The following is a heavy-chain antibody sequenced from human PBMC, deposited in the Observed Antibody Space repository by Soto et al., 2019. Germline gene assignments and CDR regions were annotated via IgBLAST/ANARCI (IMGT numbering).Heavy chain of an antibody. J-gene: IGHJ6*02. Sequence: QVQLQESGPGLVKPSQTLSLTCTVSGGSISSGGYYWSWIRQHPGKGLEWIGYIYYSGSTYYNPSLKSRVTVSVATSKNQFSLKLSSVTAADTAVYYCATLTMVRGALWYYYGMDVWGQGTTVTVSS. CDR1: GGSISSGGYY. CDR3: ATLTMVRGALWYYYGMDV. V-gene: IGHV4-31*03. CDR2: IYYSGST. D-gene: IGHD3-10*01.